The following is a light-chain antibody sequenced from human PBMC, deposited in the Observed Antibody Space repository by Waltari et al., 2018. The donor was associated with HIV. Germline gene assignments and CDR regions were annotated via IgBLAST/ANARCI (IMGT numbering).Light chain of an antibody. J-gene: IGLJ2*01. CDR2: GVK. CDR3: SSYTNSDILL. V-gene: IGLV2-14*01. Sequence: QSALTQPASVSGSPGPSITISCPGANTDIGLYNLLSWYPQHPDKAPQLVIYGVKTRPSGVSDRFSGSKSGNTASLTISSLQAEDEADYYCSSYTNSDILLFGGGTKLTVL. CDR1: NTDIGLYNL.